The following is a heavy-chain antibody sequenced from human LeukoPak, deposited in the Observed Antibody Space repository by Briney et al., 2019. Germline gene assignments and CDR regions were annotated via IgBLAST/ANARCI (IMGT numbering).Heavy chain of an antibody. V-gene: IGHV1-69*05. Sequence: SVKVSCKASGGTFSSVAISWVRQAPGQGLEWMGGIIPIFGTANYAQKFQGRVTITTDESTSTAYMELSSLRSEDTAVYYCARGPSERSSWYSWGQGTLVTVSS. CDR2: IIPIFGTA. J-gene: IGHJ4*02. CDR1: GGTFSSVA. CDR3: ARGPSERSSWYS. D-gene: IGHD6-13*01.